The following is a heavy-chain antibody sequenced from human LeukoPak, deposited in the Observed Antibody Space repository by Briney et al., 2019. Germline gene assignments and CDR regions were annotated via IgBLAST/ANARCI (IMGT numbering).Heavy chain of an antibody. CDR1: GYTFTDYY. CDR3: GRYCSSTSCPIDF. J-gene: IGHJ4*02. Sequence: ASVMVSCKTSGYTFTDYYTHWVRQAPGQGLEWMGWINPNSGGTNYAQKFQGRVTMTRDTSITTAYMELTSLRSDDTAVYYCGRYCSSTSCPIDFWGQGTLVTVS. V-gene: IGHV1-2*02. CDR2: INPNSGGT. D-gene: IGHD2-2*01.